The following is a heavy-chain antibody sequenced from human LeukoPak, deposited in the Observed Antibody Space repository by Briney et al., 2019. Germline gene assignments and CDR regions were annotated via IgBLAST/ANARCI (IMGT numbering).Heavy chain of an antibody. V-gene: IGHV3-23*01. CDR2: ISGSGKNI. CDR1: GFTFSFHA. J-gene: IGHJ4*02. Sequence: GGSLRLSCVASGFTFSFHAMSWVRQAPGKGLEWVSAISGSGKNIYYADSVKGRFTISRDNSKNTLYLQMNSLRAEDTAVYYCAKVRTAIVDYWGQGTLVTVSS. CDR3: AKVRTAIVDY. D-gene: IGHD5-18*01.